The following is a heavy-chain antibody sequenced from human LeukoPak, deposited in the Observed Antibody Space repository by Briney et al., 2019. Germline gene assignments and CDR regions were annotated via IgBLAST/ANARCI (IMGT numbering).Heavy chain of an antibody. CDR1: GLTFSSYW. J-gene: IGHJ3*02. V-gene: IGHV3-7*04. D-gene: IGHD4-17*01. CDR3: ARVGDVDAFDI. Sequence: GGSLRLSCAASGLTFSSYWMSWVRQAPGKGLEWVANIKQDGSEKYYVDSVKGRFTISRDNAKNSLYLQMNSLRAEDTAVYYCARVGDVDAFDIWGQGTMVTVSS. CDR2: IKQDGSEK.